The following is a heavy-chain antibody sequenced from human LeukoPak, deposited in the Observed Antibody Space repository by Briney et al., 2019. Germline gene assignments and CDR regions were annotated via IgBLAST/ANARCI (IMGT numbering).Heavy chain of an antibody. V-gene: IGHV1-8*03. CDR3: ARQWELLKVYDY. CDR2: MNPNSGNT. CDR1: GYTFTSYD. Sequence: ASVKVSCKASGYTFTSYDINWVRQATGQGLEWMGWMNPNSGNTGYAQKFQGRVTITRNTSISTAYMELSSLRSEDTAVYYCARQWELLKVYDYWGQGTLVTVSS. D-gene: IGHD1-26*01. J-gene: IGHJ4*02.